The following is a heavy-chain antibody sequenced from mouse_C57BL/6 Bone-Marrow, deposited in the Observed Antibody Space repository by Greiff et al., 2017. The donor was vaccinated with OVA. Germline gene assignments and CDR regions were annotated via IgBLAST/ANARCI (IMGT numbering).Heavy chain of an antibody. CDR2: INPSSGYT. J-gene: IGHJ3*01. Sequence: VQLQQSGAELARPGASVKMSCKASGYTFTSYTMHWVKQRPGQGLEWIGYINPSSGYTKYNQKFKDTATLTADNSSSTASLQLISLSSVVSAVYYCARLRYGSSPAWFAYWGQGTLVPVSA. V-gene: IGHV1-4*01. CDR1: GYTFTSYT. CDR3: ARLRYGSSPAWFAY. D-gene: IGHD1-1*01.